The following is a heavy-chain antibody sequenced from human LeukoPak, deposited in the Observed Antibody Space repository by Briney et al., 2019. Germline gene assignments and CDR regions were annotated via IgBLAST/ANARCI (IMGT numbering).Heavy chain of an antibody. V-gene: IGHV1-2*02. J-gene: IGHJ5*02. CDR2: IDPNSGGT. D-gene: IGHD2-15*01. Sequence: GASVKVSCKASGYTFTGYYMHWVRQAPGQGLGWMGWIDPNSGGTNYAQKFQGRVTMTRDTSISTAYMELSRLRSDDTAVYYCARDYLGYCSGGSCYLFDPWGQGTLVTVSS. CDR1: GYTFTGYY. CDR3: ARDYLGYCSGGSCYLFDP.